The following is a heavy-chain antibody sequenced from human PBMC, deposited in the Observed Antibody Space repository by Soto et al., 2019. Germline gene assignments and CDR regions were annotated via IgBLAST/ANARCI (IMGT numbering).Heavy chain of an antibody. CDR3: ASTGTTGTDAPWNFVYYYGMDV. CDR2: ISSSSSYI. Sequence: EVQLVESGGGLVKPGGSLRLSCAASGFTFSSYSMNWVRQAPGKGLEWVSSISSSSSYIYYADSVKGRFTMSRENAKHSLYLQMNSLRAEDTAVYYCASTGTTGTDAPWNFVYYYGMDVWGQGTTVTVSS. CDR1: GFTFSSYS. J-gene: IGHJ6*02. D-gene: IGHD1-1*01. V-gene: IGHV3-21*01.